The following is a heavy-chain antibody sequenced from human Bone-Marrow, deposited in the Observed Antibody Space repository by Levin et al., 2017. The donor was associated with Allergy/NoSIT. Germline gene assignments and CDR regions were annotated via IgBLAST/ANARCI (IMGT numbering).Heavy chain of an antibody. CDR2: MSQDSNKK. CDR1: GFSLRKYA. D-gene: IGHD3-16*01. Sequence: GGSLRLSCAASGFSLRKYAIHWVRQAPGKGLEWVAFMSQDSNKKYYGDSVKGRFTISRDNSKSTLFLQMNSLRTEDTAVYYCTRSEYSDYVWGPFDYWGQGTLVTVSS. J-gene: IGHJ4*02. V-gene: IGHV3-30*04. CDR3: TRSEYSDYVWGPFDY.